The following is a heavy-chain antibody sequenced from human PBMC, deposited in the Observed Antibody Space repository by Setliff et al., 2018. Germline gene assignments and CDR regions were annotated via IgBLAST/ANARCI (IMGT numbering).Heavy chain of an antibody. V-gene: IGHV4-59*08. CDR2: IYSSGNI. CDR3: ARQTHTYGGFDY. J-gene: IGHJ4*02. CDR1: GGSISSYY. Sequence: SETLSLTCTVSGGSISSYYWSWIRQPPGEGLEWIGYIYSSGNIKYNPSLTSRVTMSVDTSKDQISLKLTSVTAADTAIYYCARQTHTYGGFDYWGQGTLVTVSS. D-gene: IGHD4-17*01.